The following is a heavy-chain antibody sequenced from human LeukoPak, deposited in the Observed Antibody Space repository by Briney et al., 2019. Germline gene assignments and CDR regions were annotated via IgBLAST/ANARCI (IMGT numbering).Heavy chain of an antibody. CDR2: INTDGSST. CDR3: LSMVRGVIISY. J-gene: IGHJ4*02. D-gene: IGHD3-10*01. V-gene: IGHV3-74*01. Sequence: PGGSLRLSCAASGFTFSSYWMHWVRHAPGKGLVWVSRINTDGSSTSYADSVKGRFTISRDNGKNTLYLQMNSLRAEDTAVYYCLSMVRGVIISYWGQGTLVTVSS. CDR1: GFTFSSYW.